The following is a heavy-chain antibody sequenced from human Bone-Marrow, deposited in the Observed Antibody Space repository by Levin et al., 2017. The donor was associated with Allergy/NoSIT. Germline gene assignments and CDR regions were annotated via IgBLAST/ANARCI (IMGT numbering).Heavy chain of an antibody. V-gene: IGHV1-69*13. CDR3: ARPEETALDFYYAMDV. Sequence: PEASVKVSCKSSGGTFSSYAISWVRQAPGQGLEWMGGLIPIFGTAVYAQKFQGRVTITADESTSTAYMELSGLRYEDTAVYYCARPEETALDFYYAMDVWGQGTTVTVSS. CDR1: GGTFSSYA. D-gene: IGHD5-18*01. J-gene: IGHJ6*02. CDR2: LIPIFGTA.